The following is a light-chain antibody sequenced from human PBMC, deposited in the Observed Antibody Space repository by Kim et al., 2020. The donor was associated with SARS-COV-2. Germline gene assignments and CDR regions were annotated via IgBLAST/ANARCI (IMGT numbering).Light chain of an antibody. J-gene: IGLJ1*01. CDR3: QAWDSSTAV. CDR1: KLGDKY. CDR2: QDN. V-gene: IGLV3-1*01. Sequence: VSPGQTASITCSGDKLGDKYACWYQQKPGQSPVLVIYQDNKRPSGIPERFSGSNSGNTATLTISGTQAMDEADYYCQAWDSSTAVFGTGTKVTVL.